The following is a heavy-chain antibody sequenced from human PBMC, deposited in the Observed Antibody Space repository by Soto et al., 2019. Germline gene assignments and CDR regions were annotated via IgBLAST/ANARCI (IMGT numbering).Heavy chain of an antibody. D-gene: IGHD3-3*01. CDR1: GYTFTSYA. CDR3: ARALEGNYYYYYMDV. J-gene: IGHJ6*03. Sequence: ASVKVSCKASGYTFTSYAMHWVRQAPGQRLEWMGWINAGNGNTKYSQKFQGRVTITRDTSASTAYMELSSLRSEDTAVYYCARALEGNYYYYYMDVWGKGTTVTVSS. CDR2: INAGNGNT. V-gene: IGHV1-3*01.